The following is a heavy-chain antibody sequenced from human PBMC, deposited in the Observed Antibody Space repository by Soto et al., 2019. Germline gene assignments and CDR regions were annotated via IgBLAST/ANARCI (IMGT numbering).Heavy chain of an antibody. D-gene: IGHD2-21*02. CDR3: ARTIVVVTATPSYYGMDV. CDR1: GGTFSSYA. J-gene: IGHJ6*02. Sequence: QVQLVQPGAEVKKPGSSVKVSCKASGGTFSSYAISWVRQAPGQGLEWMGGIIPIFGTANYAQKFQGRVTITADESTSTAYMELSSLRSEDTAVYYCARTIVVVTATPSYYGMDVWGQGTTVTVSS. V-gene: IGHV1-69*12. CDR2: IIPIFGTA.